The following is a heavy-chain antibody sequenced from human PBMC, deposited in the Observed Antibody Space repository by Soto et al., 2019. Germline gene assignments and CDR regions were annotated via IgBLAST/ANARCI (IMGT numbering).Heavy chain of an antibody. J-gene: IGHJ4*02. V-gene: IGHV4-39*01. Sequence: PLETGPLTGTVCGGSVTNSSYYWGWIRQSPGKGVEWIGSVYYRGRGYSKSSVKSRVTIPVDTSKHQYSLNVNSVTASDKAVYFCVSQGTTVITQAYFHYWGPGALVT. CDR1: GGSVTNSSYY. CDR2: VYYRGRG. CDR3: VSQGTTVITQAYFHY. D-gene: IGHD1-1*01.